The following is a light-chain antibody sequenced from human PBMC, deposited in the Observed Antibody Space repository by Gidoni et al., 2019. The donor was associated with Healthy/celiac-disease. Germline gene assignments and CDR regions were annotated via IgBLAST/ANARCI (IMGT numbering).Light chain of an antibody. Sequence: DIQMTQSPSSLSASVGDRVTITCRARQSISSYLNWYQQKQGKAPKLLIYAASSLQSGVPSRFSGSGSGTDFTLTISRRQPEDFATYYCQQSYSTLLDTFXQXTKLEIK. J-gene: IGKJ2*01. CDR3: QQSYSTLLDT. V-gene: IGKV1-39*01. CDR2: AAS. CDR1: QSISSY.